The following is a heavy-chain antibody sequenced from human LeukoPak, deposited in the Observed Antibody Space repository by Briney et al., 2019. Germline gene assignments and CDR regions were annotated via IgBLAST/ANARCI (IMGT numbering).Heavy chain of an antibody. CDR1: GGSISSGDYY. CDR2: IYYSGST. D-gene: IGHD2-2*01. Sequence: SETLSLTCTVSGGSISSGDYYWSWIRQPPGKCLEWIGYIYYSGSTYYNPSLKSRVTISVDTSKNQFSLKLSSVTAADTAVYYCARVLVVVPRWFDPWGQGTLVTVSS. J-gene: IGHJ5*02. V-gene: IGHV4-30-4*01. CDR3: ARVLVVVPRWFDP.